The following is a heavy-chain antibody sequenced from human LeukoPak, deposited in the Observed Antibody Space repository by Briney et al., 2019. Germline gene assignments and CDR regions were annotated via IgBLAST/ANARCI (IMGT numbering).Heavy chain of an antibody. J-gene: IGHJ4*02. Sequence: SGTLSLTCTVSGDSISNSIWWSWLRQPPGKGLEWIGEVDHTGNTNYRPSLDSRVTLSIDTSKNHFSLTLTSVTAADTAVYYCARNVRFFDSWGQGTRVTVS. CDR1: GDSISNSIW. D-gene: IGHD1-1*01. CDR3: ARNVRFFDS. CDR2: VDHTGNT. V-gene: IGHV4-4*02.